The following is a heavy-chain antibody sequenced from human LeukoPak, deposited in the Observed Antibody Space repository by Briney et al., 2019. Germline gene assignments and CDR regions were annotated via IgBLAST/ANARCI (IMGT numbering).Heavy chain of an antibody. CDR3: ARGGVYDSSGLDY. D-gene: IGHD3-22*01. CDR1: GFTFDDYG. V-gene: IGHV3-20*04. Sequence: GGSLRLSCAASGFTFDDYGMTWVRQAPGKGPEWVAGIKRNGVGAGCEDSVRGRFFISRDNANSTLYLQMDSLRAEDTALYYCARGGVYDSSGLDYWGQGTQVTVSS. CDR2: IKRNGVGA. J-gene: IGHJ4*02.